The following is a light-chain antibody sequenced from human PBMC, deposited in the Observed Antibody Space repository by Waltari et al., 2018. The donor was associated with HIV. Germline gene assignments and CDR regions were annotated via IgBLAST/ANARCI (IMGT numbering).Light chain of an antibody. CDR1: QSVSSN. CDR2: GAS. J-gene: IGKJ1*01. Sequence: ETMMTQSPATLSVSPGERATLSCRASQSVSSNLAWYKQKPGQAPRLLSYGASTRATAIPARVSGSGSGTDFTLTISSLQSEDIAIYYCQQYNNWPQTFGQGTKVEIK. CDR3: QQYNNWPQT. V-gene: IGKV3-15*01.